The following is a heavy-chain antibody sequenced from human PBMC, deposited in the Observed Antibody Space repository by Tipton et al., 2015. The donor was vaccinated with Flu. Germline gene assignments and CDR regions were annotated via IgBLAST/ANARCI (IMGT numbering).Heavy chain of an antibody. J-gene: IGHJ2*01. CDR3: ATGGPETDSSADWYFDL. V-gene: IGHV1-69*01. Sequence: QLVQSGAEVKKPGSSVKVSCKASGGTFSSYAISWVRQAPGQGLEWMGGIIPIFGTANYAQKFQGRVTITADESTSTAYMELSSLRSEDTAVYYCATGGPETDSSADWYFDLWGRGTLVTVSS. CDR2: IIPIFGTA. CDR1: GGTFSSYA. D-gene: IGHD5-18*01.